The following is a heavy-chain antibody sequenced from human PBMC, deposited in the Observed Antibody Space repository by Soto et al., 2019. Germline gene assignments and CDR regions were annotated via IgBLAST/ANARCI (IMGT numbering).Heavy chain of an antibody. Sequence: GGSLRLSCAASGFTFSSYCMHWVRQAPGKGLEWVAVIWYDGSNKYYADSVKGRFTISRDNSKNTLYLQMNSLRAEDTAVYYCARVFGELLYDYYGMDVWGQGTTVTVSS. CDR1: GFTFSSYC. CDR2: IWYDGSNK. V-gene: IGHV3-33*01. D-gene: IGHD3-10*01. CDR3: ARVFGELLYDYYGMDV. J-gene: IGHJ6*02.